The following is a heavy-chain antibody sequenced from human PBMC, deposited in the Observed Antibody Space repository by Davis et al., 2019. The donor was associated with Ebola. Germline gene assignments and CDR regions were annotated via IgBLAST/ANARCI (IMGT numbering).Heavy chain of an antibody. CDR3: ARAKTIFELYYFDY. J-gene: IGHJ4*02. V-gene: IGHV1-3*01. CDR1: GYTFTDYV. Sequence: ASVKVSCKASGYTFTDYVMHWVRQAPGQRLEWMGWINSGNGNTRYSQKFQGRVTITGDTSASTAYMELSNLRSEDTAVYYCARAKTIFELYYFDYWGQGTLVTVSS. D-gene: IGHD3-3*01. CDR2: INSGNGNT.